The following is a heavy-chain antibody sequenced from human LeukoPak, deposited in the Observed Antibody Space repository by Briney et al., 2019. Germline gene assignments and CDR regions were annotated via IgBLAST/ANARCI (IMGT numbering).Heavy chain of an antibody. Sequence: EASVKVSCKASGYTFTSYDINWVRQATGQGLEWMGWMNPNSGNTGYAQKFQGRVTITRNTSISTAYMELSSLRSEDTAVYYCARSGSLTDYMDVWGKGTTVTVSS. D-gene: IGHD5-12*01. CDR2: MNPNSGNT. CDR1: GYTFTSYD. V-gene: IGHV1-8*03. CDR3: ARSGSLTDYMDV. J-gene: IGHJ6*03.